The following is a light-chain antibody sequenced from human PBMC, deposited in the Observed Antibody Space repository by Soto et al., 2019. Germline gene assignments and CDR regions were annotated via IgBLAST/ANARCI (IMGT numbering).Light chain of an antibody. CDR2: SNN. V-gene: IGLV1-44*01. Sequence: QSVLTQPPSXXXXPGQRVTISCSGGSSNIGDNTVNWYQQLPGTAPKLLIYSNNQRPSGVPDRFSGSKSGTSASLAISGLQSEDEADYYCAAWDDSLFWVFGGGTKVTVL. CDR1: SSNIGDNT. CDR3: AAWDDSLFWV. J-gene: IGLJ3*02.